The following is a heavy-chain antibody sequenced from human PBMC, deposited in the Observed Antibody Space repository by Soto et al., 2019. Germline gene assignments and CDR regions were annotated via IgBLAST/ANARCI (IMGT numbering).Heavy chain of an antibody. CDR3: ARDKYYDFWSGYYNHYYYYGMDV. CDR2: ISAYNGNT. CDR1: GYTFTSYG. Sequence: QVQLVQSGAEVKKPGASVKVSCKASGYTFTSYGISWVRQAAGQGLEWMGWISAYNGNTNYAQKLQGRVTMTTDTATSTAYMELRSLRADDTAVYYCARDKYYDFWSGYYNHYYYYGMDVWGQGTTVTVSS. J-gene: IGHJ6*02. D-gene: IGHD3-3*01. V-gene: IGHV1-18*01.